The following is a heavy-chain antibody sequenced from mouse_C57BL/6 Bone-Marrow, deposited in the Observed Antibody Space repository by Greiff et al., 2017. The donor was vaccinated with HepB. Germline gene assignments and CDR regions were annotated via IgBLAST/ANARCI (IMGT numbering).Heavy chain of an antibody. CDR1: GYTFTSYW. V-gene: IGHV1-69*01. Sequence: QVQLQQPGAELVMPGASVKLSCKASGYTFTSYWMHWVKQRPGQGLEWIGEIDPSDSYTNYNQKFKGKSTLTEDKSSSTAYMQLSSLTSEDSAVYYCARRPYYYGSLYYFDYWGQGTTLTVSS. CDR3: ARRPYYYGSLYYFDY. J-gene: IGHJ2*01. D-gene: IGHD1-1*01. CDR2: IDPSDSYT.